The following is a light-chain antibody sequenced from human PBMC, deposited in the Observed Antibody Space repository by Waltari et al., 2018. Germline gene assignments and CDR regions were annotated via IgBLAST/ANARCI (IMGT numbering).Light chain of an antibody. CDR2: AAS. CDR3: QHYVRLPVT. CDR1: QSIGTF. J-gene: IGKJ1*01. Sequence: IMLTQSLDTLSLSPGERATLPCRASQSIGTFLVWYQQKPGQAPRLLVYAASTRATGIPDRFSGSGSGTDFSLIISRLEPEDFAVYYCQHYVRLPVTFGQGTKVEIK. V-gene: IGKV3-20*01.